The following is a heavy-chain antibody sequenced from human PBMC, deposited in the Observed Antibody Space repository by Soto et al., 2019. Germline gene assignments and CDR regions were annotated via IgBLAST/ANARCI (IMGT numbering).Heavy chain of an antibody. Sequence: LVQSGAEVKQPGSSVKVSCKASGGTLTTSTLTWVRQAPAQGLEWMGGIIPSLGKESYAQKLQGRVTITADESTSTAYMELTSLKSEDTAVYYCASANRGYSYGFDSWGQGTLVTVSS. V-gene: IGHV1-69*16. D-gene: IGHD5-18*01. CDR3: ASANRGYSYGFDS. CDR2: IIPSLGKE. CDR1: GGTLTTST. J-gene: IGHJ4*02.